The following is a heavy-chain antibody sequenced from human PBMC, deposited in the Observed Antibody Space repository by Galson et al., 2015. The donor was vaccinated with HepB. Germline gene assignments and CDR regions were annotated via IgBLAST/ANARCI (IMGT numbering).Heavy chain of an antibody. V-gene: IGHV1-2*06. Sequence: SLKVSCQASGYTFTGYYVYWVRQAPGQGLEWMGRINPIRGGTDYTQKFKGRVTMTRDTSISTVYMELSRLRSDDKAVYYCARDGAHGSGSSVSWSYYGMDVWGQGTTVTVSS. D-gene: IGHD3-10*01. CDR3: ARDGAHGSGSSVSWSYYGMDV. CDR1: GYTFTGYY. CDR2: INPIRGGT. J-gene: IGHJ6*02.